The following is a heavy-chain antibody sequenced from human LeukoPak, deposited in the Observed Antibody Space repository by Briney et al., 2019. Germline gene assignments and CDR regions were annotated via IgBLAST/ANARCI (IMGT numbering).Heavy chain of an antibody. Sequence: SETLSLTCAVYGGSFSGYYWNWIRQPPGKGLEWIGEINHSGSTNYNPSLKSRVTISVDTSKNQFSLKLSSVTAADTAVYYCARHGYSISPVYYYYMDVWGKGTTVTISS. CDR1: GGSFSGYY. J-gene: IGHJ6*03. V-gene: IGHV4-34*01. D-gene: IGHD1-26*01. CDR2: INHSGST. CDR3: ARHGYSISPVYYYYMDV.